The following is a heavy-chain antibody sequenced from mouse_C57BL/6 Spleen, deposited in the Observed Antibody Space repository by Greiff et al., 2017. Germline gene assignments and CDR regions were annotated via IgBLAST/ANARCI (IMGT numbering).Heavy chain of an antibody. CDR2: IYPGSGNT. V-gene: IGHV1-66*01. J-gene: IGHJ3*01. CDR1: GYSFTSYY. Sequence: LVESGPELVKPGASVKISCKASGYSFTSYYIHWVKQRPGQGLEWIGWIYPGSGNTKYNEKFKGKATLTADTSSSTAYMQLSSLTSEDSAVYYCARGEPLAYWGQGTLVTVSA. CDR3: ARGEPLAY.